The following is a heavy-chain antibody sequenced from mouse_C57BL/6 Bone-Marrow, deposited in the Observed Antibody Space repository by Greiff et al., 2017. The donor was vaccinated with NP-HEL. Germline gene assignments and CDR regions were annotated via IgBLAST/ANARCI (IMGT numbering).Heavy chain of an antibody. J-gene: IGHJ2*01. Sequence: VQLQQPGAELVMPGASVKLSCKASGYTFTSYWMHWVKQRPGQGLEWIGEIDPSDSYTNYNQKFKGKSTLTVDQSSSTAYMQLSSLTSEDSAVYYCARDYDYDPYYFDYWGQGTTLTVSS. CDR3: ARDYDYDPYYFDY. CDR1: GYTFTSYW. V-gene: IGHV1-69*01. CDR2: IDPSDSYT. D-gene: IGHD2-4*01.